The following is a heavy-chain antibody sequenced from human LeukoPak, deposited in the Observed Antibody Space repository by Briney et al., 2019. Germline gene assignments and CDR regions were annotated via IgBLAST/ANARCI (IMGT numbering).Heavy chain of an antibody. D-gene: IGHD2-15*01. CDR2: IIPIFGTA. CDR1: GGTFSSYA. V-gene: IGHV1-69*13. Sequence: GASVKVSCKASGGTFSSYAISWVRQAPGQGLEWMGGIIPIFGTANYAQKFQGRVTITADESTSTAYMELSSLRSEDTAVYYCAKLGPLDCSGGSCYFHDAFDIWGQGTMVTVSS. CDR3: AKLGPLDCSGGSCYFHDAFDI. J-gene: IGHJ3*02.